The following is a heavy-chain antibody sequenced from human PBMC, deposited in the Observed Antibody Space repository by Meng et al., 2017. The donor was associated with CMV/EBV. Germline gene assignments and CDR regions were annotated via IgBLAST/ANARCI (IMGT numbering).Heavy chain of an antibody. CDR2: INWNGGST. CDR1: GFTFDDYG. V-gene: IGHV3-20*01. J-gene: IGHJ6*02. Sequence: GESLKISCAASGFTFDDYGMSWVRQAPGKGPEWVSGINWNGGSTGYADSVKGRYTISRDNAKNSLYLQMNSLRAEDTALYHCARDRGYYDSSGYYPVLDYYYGMDVWGQGTTVTVSS. D-gene: IGHD3-22*01. CDR3: ARDRGYYDSSGYYPVLDYYYGMDV.